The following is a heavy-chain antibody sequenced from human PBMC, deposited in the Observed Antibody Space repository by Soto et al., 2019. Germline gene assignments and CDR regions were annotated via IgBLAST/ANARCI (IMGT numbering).Heavy chain of an antibody. CDR3: ARQARDHIDSSNNCYDP. CDR2: LYASGTT. V-gene: IGHV4-59*08. CDR1: DGSVTGYS. Sequence: QAQLRESGPGLVKPSETLTLTCSVSDGSVTGYSWSWVRQPPGKGLEWIGQLYASGTTTTNPSLRSRVTMSLDTSQNHFSLSLNSGTAADTAVYFCARQARDHIDSSNNCYDPWGQGTLVTVSS. D-gene: IGHD3-22*01. J-gene: IGHJ5*02.